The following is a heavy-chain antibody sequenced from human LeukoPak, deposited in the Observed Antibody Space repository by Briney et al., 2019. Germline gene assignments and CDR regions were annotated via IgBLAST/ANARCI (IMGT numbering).Heavy chain of an antibody. CDR2: ISLSSSYI. V-gene: IGHV3-21*01. D-gene: IGHD4-23*01. CDR3: ARGPSTVTSDY. CDR1: GFTFSAHS. J-gene: IGHJ4*02. Sequence: GGSLRLSCAASGFTFSAHSMNWVRQAPGKGLEWVSSISLSSSYIYYADSVKGRFTISRDNANNLLYLEMDSLRAEDTAVYYCARGPSTVTSDYWGQGTLVTVSS.